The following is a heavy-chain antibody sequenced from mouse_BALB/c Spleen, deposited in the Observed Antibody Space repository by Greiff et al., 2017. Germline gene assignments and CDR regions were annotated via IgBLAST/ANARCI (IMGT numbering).Heavy chain of an antibody. J-gene: IGHJ1*01. CDR3: ARSEFITTATPHSYWYFDV. D-gene: IGHD1-2*01. CDR1: GYTFSSYW. CDR2: ILPGSGST. Sequence: QVQLQQSGAELMKPGASVKISCKATGYTFSSYWIEWVKQRPGHGLEWIGEILPGSGSTNYNEKFKGKATFTADTSSNTAYMQLSSLTSEDSAVYYCARSEFITTATPHSYWYFDVWGAGTTVTVSS. V-gene: IGHV1-9*01.